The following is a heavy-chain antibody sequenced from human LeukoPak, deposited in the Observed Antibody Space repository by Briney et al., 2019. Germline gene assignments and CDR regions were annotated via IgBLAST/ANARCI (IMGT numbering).Heavy chain of an antibody. CDR1: GFTFSSYA. J-gene: IGHJ6*04. CDR3: AELGITMIGGV. D-gene: IGHD3-10*02. CDR2: ISSSGSTI. V-gene: IGHV3-48*03. Sequence: GGSLRLSCAASGFTFSSYAMNWVRQAPGKGLEWVLYISSSGSTIYYADSVKGRFTISRDNAKNSLYLQMNSLRAEDTAVYYCAELGITMIGGVWGKGTTVTISS.